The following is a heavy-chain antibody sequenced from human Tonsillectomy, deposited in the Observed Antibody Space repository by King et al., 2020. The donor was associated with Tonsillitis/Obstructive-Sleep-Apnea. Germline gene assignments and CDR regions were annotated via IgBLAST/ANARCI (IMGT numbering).Heavy chain of an antibody. J-gene: IGHJ3*02. D-gene: IGHD1-26*01. Sequence: QLVQSGGGVVQPGRSLRLSCAASGFTFSSYGMHWVRQAPGKGLEGVAVIWYDGSNKYYADSVKGRFTISRDNSKNTLYLQMNSLRAEETAVYYCAREKVGATTPDPNAFDIWGQGTMVTVSS. CDR2: IWYDGSNK. V-gene: IGHV3-33*01. CDR1: GFTFSSYG. CDR3: AREKVGATTPDPNAFDI.